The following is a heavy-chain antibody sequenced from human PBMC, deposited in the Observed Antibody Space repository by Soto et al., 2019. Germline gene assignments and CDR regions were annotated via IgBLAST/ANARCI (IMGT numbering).Heavy chain of an antibody. V-gene: IGHV3-48*01. CDR1: GVAFSSYS. D-gene: IGHD3-22*01. CDR2: ISSSSSTI. Sequence: GGSLRLSCAGSGVAFSSYSMNWVRQAPGKGLEWVSYISSSSSTIYYADSVKGRFTISRDNAKNSLYLQMNSLRAEDTAVYYCARGYYDSSGYYWVFGYWAQGTPVPVSS. J-gene: IGHJ1*01. CDR3: ARGYYDSSGYYWVFGY.